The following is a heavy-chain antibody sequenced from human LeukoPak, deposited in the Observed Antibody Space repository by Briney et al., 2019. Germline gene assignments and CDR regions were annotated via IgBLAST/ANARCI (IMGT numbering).Heavy chain of an antibody. Sequence: SETLSLTSTVSGGSISSGSYYWSWIRQPAGKGLEWIGRIYTSGSTNYNPSLKSRVTISVDTSKNQFSLKLSSVTAADTAVYYCARDGFWGYCSGGSCYSDYYYYMDVWGKGTTVTVSS. CDR1: GGSISSGSYY. V-gene: IGHV4-61*02. CDR2: IYTSGST. CDR3: ARDGFWGYCSGGSCYSDYYYYMDV. J-gene: IGHJ6*03. D-gene: IGHD2-15*01.